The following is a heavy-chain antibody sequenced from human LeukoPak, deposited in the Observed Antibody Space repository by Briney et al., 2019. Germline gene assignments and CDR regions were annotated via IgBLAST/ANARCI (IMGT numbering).Heavy chain of an antibody. CDR1: GFTFSSYS. D-gene: IGHD6-6*01. Sequence: QPGGSLRLSCAASGFTFSSYSMNWVRQAPGKGLEWVSYISSSSSTIYYADSVKGRFTISRDNAKNSLYLQMNSLRAEDTAVYCCATHSSSRDDYWGQGTLVTVSS. J-gene: IGHJ4*02. CDR3: ATHSSSRDDY. CDR2: ISSSSSTI. V-gene: IGHV3-48*04.